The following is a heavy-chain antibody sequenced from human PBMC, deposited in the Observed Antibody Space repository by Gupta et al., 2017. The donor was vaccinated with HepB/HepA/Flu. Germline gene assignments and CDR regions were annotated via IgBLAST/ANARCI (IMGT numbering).Heavy chain of an antibody. D-gene: IGHD7-27*01. J-gene: IGHJ4*02. Sequence: EVEVLESGGGLGQPGGSPRLSCEASGFTFSNYAVRWLRQAPGKGLEWVSSITDSGGGTTYADSVKGRFTISRDNSKNTLFLQMNGLRAEDTAVYFCARAPGYYFDFWGQGILVTVSS. CDR1: GFTFSNYA. CDR2: ITDSGGGT. CDR3: ARAPGYYFDF. V-gene: IGHV3-23*01.